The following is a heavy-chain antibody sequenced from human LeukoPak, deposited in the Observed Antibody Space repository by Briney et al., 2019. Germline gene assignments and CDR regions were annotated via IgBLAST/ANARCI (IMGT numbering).Heavy chain of an antibody. J-gene: IGHJ4*02. D-gene: IGHD6-19*01. V-gene: IGHV3-23*01. CDR2: ISGSGGST. CDR3: AKVLGVAVAGTVDY. Sequence: PGGSLRLSCAASGFTFSSYAMSWVRQAPGKGLEWVSAISGSGGSTCYADSVKGRFTISRDNSKNTLYLQMNSLRAEDTAVYYCAKVLGVAVAGTVDYWGQGTLVTVSS. CDR1: GFTFSSYA.